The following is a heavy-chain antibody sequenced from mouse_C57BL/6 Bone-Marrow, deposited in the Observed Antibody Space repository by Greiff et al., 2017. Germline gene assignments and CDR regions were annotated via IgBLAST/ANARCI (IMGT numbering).Heavy chain of an antibody. V-gene: IGHV10-1*01. J-gene: IGHJ2*01. CDR3: VRQRQLGYFDY. CDR1: GFSFNTYA. D-gene: IGHD3-2*01. CDR2: IRSKSNNYAT. Sequence: EVKLQESGGGLVQPKGSLKLSCAASGFSFNTYAMNWVRQAPGKGLEWVARIRSKSNNYATYYADSVKDRFTISRDDSESMLYLQMNNLKTEDTAIYYCVRQRQLGYFDYWGQGTTLTVSS.